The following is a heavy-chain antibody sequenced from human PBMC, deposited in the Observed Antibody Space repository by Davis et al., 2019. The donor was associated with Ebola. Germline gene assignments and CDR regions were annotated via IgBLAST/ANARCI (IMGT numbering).Heavy chain of an antibody. CDR2: ISSDAVNE. CDR1: GFGFSSHS. Sequence: PGGSLRLSCADSGFGFSSHSMHWVRQAPGKGLEWVAVISSDAVNEYYGDSVKGRFTISRDNTRNTLNLEMGRLREDDTALYYCATDGAGPEYYFDSWGQGTLVTVSS. CDR3: ATDGAGPEYYFDS. D-gene: IGHD1-14*01. V-gene: IGHV3-30*03. J-gene: IGHJ4*02.